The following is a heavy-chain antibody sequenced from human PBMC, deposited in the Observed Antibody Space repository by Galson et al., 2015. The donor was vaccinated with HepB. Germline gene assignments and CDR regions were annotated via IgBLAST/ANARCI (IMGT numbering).Heavy chain of an antibody. CDR1: GFSFTRYA. J-gene: IGHJ4*02. V-gene: IGHV3-23*01. CDR2: ITSSGGNS. Sequence: SLRLSCAASGFSFTRYAMTWVRQAPGKGLEWVSSITSSGGNSYYTDSVKRRFTVSRANSKNTLLLQLNSLKAEDTAMYFCAKDGIMVANNPYHFHYWGQGTLVTVSS. CDR3: AKDGIMVANNPYHFHY. D-gene: IGHD2-15*01.